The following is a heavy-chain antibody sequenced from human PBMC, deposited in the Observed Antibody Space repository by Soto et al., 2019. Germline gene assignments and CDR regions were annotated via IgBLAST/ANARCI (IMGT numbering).Heavy chain of an antibody. CDR2: INPNNGDT. CDR1: GYTFTDYY. J-gene: IGHJ6*02. CDR3: EIWFGELWAEKKDYYYYHGMDV. V-gene: IGHV1-2*02. D-gene: IGHD3-10*01. Sequence: GASVKVSCKASGYTFTDYYIHWVRQAPGQGLEWMGWINPNNGDTNDVEKFQGRVTMTRDTSISTAYMELSRLRSDDTAVHYCEIWFGELWAEKKDYYYYHGMDVWGQGTTVTVSS.